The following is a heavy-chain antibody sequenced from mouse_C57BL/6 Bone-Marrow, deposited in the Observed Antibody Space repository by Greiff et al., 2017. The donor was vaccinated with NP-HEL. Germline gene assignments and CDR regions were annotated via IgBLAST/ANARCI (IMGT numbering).Heavy chain of an antibody. D-gene: IGHD2-3*01. CDR2: IWSGGST. Sequence: QVQLQQSGPGLVQPSQSLSITCTVSGFSLTSYGVHWVRQPPGKGLEWLGVIWSGGSTDYNAAFISRLSISKDNSKSQVFFKMNSLHADDTAIYYCAKNGERCLLRSSMDYWGQGTSVTVSS. CDR3: AKNGERCLLRSSMDY. J-gene: IGHJ4*01. V-gene: IGHV2-4*01. CDR1: GFSLTSYG.